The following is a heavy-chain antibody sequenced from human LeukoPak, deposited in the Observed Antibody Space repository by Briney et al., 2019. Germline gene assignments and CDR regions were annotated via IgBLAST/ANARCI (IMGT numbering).Heavy chain of an antibody. Sequence: GGSLRLSCAASGFTFSNYAMSWVRQAPGKGLEWVSAISGSASSTYHADSVKGRFTISRDNSKNTLYLQMNSLRAEDTAVYYCAKAPGGYCSGGSCYHFDYWGQGTLVTVSS. J-gene: IGHJ4*02. CDR2: ISGSASST. CDR1: GFTFSNYA. D-gene: IGHD2-15*01. CDR3: AKAPGGYCSGGSCYHFDY. V-gene: IGHV3-23*01.